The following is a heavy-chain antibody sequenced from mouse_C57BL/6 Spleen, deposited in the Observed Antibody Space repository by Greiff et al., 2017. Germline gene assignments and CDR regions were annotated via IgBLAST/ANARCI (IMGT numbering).Heavy chain of an antibody. V-gene: IGHV1-22*01. J-gene: IGHJ3*01. CDR2: INPNNGGT. CDR3: ARAREVYYGYDDFAY. D-gene: IGHD2-2*01. CDR1: GYTFTDYN. Sequence: VQLQQSGPELVKPGASVKMSCKASGYTFTDYNMHWVKQSHGKSLEWIGYINPNNGGTSYNQKFKGKATLTVNKSSSTAYMELRSLTSEDSAVYYSARAREVYYGYDDFAYWGQGTLVTVSA.